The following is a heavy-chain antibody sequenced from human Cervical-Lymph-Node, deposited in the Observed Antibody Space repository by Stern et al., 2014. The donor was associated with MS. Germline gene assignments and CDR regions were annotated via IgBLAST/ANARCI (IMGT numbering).Heavy chain of an antibody. CDR2: IYNSGTT. CDR1: GGSISSGDYF. V-gene: IGHV4-31*03. Sequence: QVQLQESGPGLVTPSETLSLICTVSGGSISSGDYFWSWIRQQPGKGLEWIGYIYNSGTTYYSLSLKSRVIVSVDTSKNQFSLRLSSLTAADTAVYYCARVRASPGGILTGDTPFDHWGQGSLVTVSS. J-gene: IGHJ4*02. CDR3: ARVRASPGGILTGDTPFDH. D-gene: IGHD3-9*01.